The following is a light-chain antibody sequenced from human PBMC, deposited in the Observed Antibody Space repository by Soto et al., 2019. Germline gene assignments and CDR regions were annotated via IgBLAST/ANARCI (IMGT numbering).Light chain of an antibody. V-gene: IGLV2-14*01. Sequence: QSVLTQPASVSGSPGQSITISCTGTSSDVGGYNYVSWYQQHPGKAPKLMIYVVSNRPSGVSNRFSGSKSGNTASLTISGLQAEDEADYYCSSYISSSTRVFGGGTKVTVL. CDR2: VVS. CDR1: SSDVGGYNY. CDR3: SSYISSSTRV. J-gene: IGLJ3*02.